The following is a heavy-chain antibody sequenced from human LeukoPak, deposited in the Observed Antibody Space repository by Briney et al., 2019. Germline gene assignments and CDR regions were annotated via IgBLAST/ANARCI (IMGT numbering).Heavy chain of an antibody. Sequence: GGSLRLSCTVSGFTVSSDSMSWVRQAPGKGLEWVSFIYSGGSTHYSDSVKGRFTISRDNSKNTLYLQMNSLRAEDTAVYYCARDGEVYYDSSGYPGRIPDAFDIWGQGTMVTVSS. J-gene: IGHJ3*02. CDR1: GFTVSSDS. D-gene: IGHD3-22*01. CDR2: IYSGGST. V-gene: IGHV3-53*01. CDR3: ARDGEVYYDSSGYPGRIPDAFDI.